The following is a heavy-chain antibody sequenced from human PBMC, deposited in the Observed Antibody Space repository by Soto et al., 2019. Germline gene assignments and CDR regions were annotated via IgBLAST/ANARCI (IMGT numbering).Heavy chain of an antibody. V-gene: IGHV4-38-2*02. CDR2: IYHSGNT. J-gene: IGHJ4*02. Sequence: SETLSLTCAVSGYSIIDGYFWACIRQPPGEGLEWIGTIYHSGNTFYNPSLRGRVTMSLDTSNNHYSLSLRSLTAADTAVYYCARDAGTYRYYFDYWGQGTLVTVSS. CDR3: ARDAGTYRYYFDY. CDR1: GYSIIDGYF.